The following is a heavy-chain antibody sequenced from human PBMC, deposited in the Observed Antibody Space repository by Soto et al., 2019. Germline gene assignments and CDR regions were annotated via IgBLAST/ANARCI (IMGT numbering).Heavy chain of an antibody. J-gene: IGHJ4*02. CDR2: IYHSGST. CDR3: AREDSHSSGYYVY. Sequence: PSETLSLTCAVSGYAISIGYYWGCIRQPPGKGLEWIGSIYHSGSTYYNPSLKSRVTISVETSKNQFSLKLSSVTAADTAVYYCAREDSHSSGYYVYWGQGTLVPVSS. V-gene: IGHV4-38-2*02. D-gene: IGHD3-22*01. CDR1: GYAISIGYY.